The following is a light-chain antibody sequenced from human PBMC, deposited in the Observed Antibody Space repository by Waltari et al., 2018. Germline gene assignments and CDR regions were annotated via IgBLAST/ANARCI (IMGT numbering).Light chain of an antibody. V-gene: IGLV2-8*01. Sequence: QSALTQPPSASGSPGQSVTISCTGTSSDVGRFDYVSWYQQHPGQTPKLLIYNVRQRPSGVPDRCSGSKSGNTASLAVSGLQADDEADYYCSSYTGSGIVFGGGTKLTVL. CDR1: SSDVGRFDY. CDR3: SSYTGSGIV. CDR2: NVR. J-gene: IGLJ2*01.